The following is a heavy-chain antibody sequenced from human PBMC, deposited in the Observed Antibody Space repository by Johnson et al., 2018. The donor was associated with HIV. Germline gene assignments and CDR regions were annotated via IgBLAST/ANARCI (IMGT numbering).Heavy chain of an antibody. V-gene: IGHV3-30*04. J-gene: IGHJ3*02. CDR1: GFPFSNFA. Sequence: VLLVESGGGVVQPGRTLRLSCAASGFPFSNFAMHWVRQAPGKGLEWVAIISYDGSNKYYADSVKGRFTISRDNSKNTLYLQMNSLRAEDTAVYYCARDNWNEDIWGQGTRVTVSS. CDR3: ARDNWNEDI. CDR2: ISYDGSNK. D-gene: IGHD1-20*01.